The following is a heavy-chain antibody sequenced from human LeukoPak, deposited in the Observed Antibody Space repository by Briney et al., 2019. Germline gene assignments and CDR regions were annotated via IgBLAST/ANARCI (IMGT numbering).Heavy chain of an antibody. CDR1: GYTFTGYY. CDR3: ARDLYGSGSHNRDY. D-gene: IGHD3-10*01. J-gene: IGHJ4*02. V-gene: IGHV1-2*02. CDR2: INPNSGGT. Sequence: ASVKVSCKASGYTFTGYYMHWVRQAPGQGLEWMGWINPNSGGTNYAQKFQGRVTMTRDTSISTAYMELSRLRSDGTAVYYCARDLYGSGSHNRDYWGQGTLVTVSS.